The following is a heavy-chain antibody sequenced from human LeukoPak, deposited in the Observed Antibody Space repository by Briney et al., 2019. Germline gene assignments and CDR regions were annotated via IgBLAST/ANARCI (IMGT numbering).Heavy chain of an antibody. Sequence: SETLSLTCTVSGGSISSYYWSWIRQPPGKGLEWIGYIYYSGSTNYNPSLKSRVTISVDTSKNQFSLKLSSVTAADTAVYYCARDQAVAGTGLFDYWGQGTLVTVSS. CDR3: ARDQAVAGTGLFDY. V-gene: IGHV4-59*01. CDR1: GGSISSYY. CDR2: IYYSGST. D-gene: IGHD6-19*01. J-gene: IGHJ4*02.